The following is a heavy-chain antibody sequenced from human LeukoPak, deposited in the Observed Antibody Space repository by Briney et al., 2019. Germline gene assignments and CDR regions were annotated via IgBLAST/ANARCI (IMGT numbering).Heavy chain of an antibody. V-gene: IGHV3-23*01. J-gene: IGHJ4*02. CDR3: AKQALGYCSGGNCYGFDY. Sequence: QAGGSLRLSCAASGFTFSSYAMSWVREAPGKGLEWVSAISGSGGSTYYADSVKGRFTISRDNSKNTLYMEMNSLRAEDTAVYYCAKQALGYCSGGNCYGFDYWGQGTLVTVSS. CDR2: ISGSGGST. CDR1: GFTFSSYA. D-gene: IGHD2-15*01.